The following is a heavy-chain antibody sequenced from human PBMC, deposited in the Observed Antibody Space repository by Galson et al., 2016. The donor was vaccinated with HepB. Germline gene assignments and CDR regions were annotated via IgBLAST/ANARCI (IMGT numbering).Heavy chain of an antibody. CDR1: GFTFSSYW. CDR3: AKTLLGGMDV. V-gene: IGHV3-74*01. Sequence: SLRLSCAASGFTFSSYWMHWVRQAPGKGLVWVSRISSDGSSTSYADSVKGRFTISRDNAKNTLYLQMNSLRADDTAGYYCAKTLLGGMDVWGQGTTVTVSS. D-gene: IGHD2-21*01. J-gene: IGHJ6*02. CDR2: ISSDGSST.